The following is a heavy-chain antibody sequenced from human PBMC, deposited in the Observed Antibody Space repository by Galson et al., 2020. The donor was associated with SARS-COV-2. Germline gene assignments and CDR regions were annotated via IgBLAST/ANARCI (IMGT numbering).Heavy chain of an antibody. D-gene: IGHD2-2*01. CDR1: GYTFTDYY. V-gene: IGHV1-2*07. CDR2: INPKSGGT. J-gene: IGHJ3*02. CDR3: ARVGLPCSRANSCPDAFDI. Sequence: ASVKVSCKASGYTFTDYYIHWVRQAPGQGLEWMGWINPKSGGTNYAHKFQGRVTMTRDTSINTGYMEMSRLRSDDRAVYYCARVGLPCSRANSCPDAFDIWGQGTMVTVSS.